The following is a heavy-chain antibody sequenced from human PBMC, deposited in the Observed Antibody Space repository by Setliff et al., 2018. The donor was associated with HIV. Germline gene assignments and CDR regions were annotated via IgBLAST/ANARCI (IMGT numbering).Heavy chain of an antibody. CDR3: ARAEMATIVAFDI. Sequence: PSETLSLTCTVSGGSISSSNYYWGWSRQPPGKGLEWIGSIYYSGSTKYNPSLTSRVTISVDTSKNHFSLKLTSVTAADTAVYYCARAEMATIVAFDIWGQGTMVTVSS. D-gene: IGHD5-12*01. J-gene: IGHJ3*02. CDR1: GGSISSSNYY. V-gene: IGHV4-39*07. CDR2: IYYSGST.